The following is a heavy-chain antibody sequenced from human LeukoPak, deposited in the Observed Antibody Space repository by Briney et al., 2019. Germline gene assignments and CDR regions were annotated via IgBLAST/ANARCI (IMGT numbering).Heavy chain of an antibody. CDR1: GFTFSSYS. CDR3: ARSRYTRGPIYYYYGMDV. V-gene: IGHV3-48*01. D-gene: IGHD2-2*02. Sequence: SGGSLRLSCAASGFTFSSYSMNWVRQAPGKGLEWVSYISSSSTIYYATSVKGRFTISRDNDKNSLYLQMHSLRAEDTAVYYCARSRYTRGPIYYYYGMDVWGQGTTVTVSS. J-gene: IGHJ6*02. CDR2: ISSSSTI.